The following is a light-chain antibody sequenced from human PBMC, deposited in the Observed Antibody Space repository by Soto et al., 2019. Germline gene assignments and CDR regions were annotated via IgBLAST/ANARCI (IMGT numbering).Light chain of an antibody. CDR3: QQYNDWPLT. CDR1: QSVSSN. CDR2: GAS. V-gene: IGKV3-15*01. Sequence: EIVMTRSPATLSVSPGERATLSCRASQSVSSNLAWYQHKPGQAPRLLIYGASTRATGIPARFSGSGSGTEFTLTISSLQSEDFAVYYCQQYNDWPLTFGGGTKVDIK. J-gene: IGKJ4*01.